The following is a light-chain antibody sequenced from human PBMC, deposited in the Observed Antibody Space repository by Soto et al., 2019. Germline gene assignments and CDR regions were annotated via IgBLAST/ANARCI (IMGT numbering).Light chain of an antibody. Sequence: SVLTQPPSASGSPGQSVTISCTGTSSDVGAYNYVSWYQQHPGKAPKLMIYEVSKRPSGVPDRFSGSKSGNTASLTVSGLQAEDEADYYCSSYAGSNNLVFGTGTKVTVL. CDR3: SSYAGSNNLV. CDR2: EVS. J-gene: IGLJ1*01. V-gene: IGLV2-8*01. CDR1: SSDVGAYNY.